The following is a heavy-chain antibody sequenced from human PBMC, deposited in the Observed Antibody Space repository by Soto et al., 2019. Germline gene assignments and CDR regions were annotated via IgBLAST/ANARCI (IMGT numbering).Heavy chain of an antibody. CDR2: ISNTAITD. Sequence: PGGSLRLSCVAPGFSFSDYSMTWMRQAPGGGLDFVAFISNTAITDYYADSVKGRFTISRDNARNSVYLQMDSLRAEDAAVYYCARDLHQILSHKHYYYYLDVWGTGTTVTVSS. V-gene: IGHV3-11*01. J-gene: IGHJ6*03. CDR1: GFSFSDYS. CDR3: ARDLHQILSHKHYYYYLDV. D-gene: IGHD2-2*01.